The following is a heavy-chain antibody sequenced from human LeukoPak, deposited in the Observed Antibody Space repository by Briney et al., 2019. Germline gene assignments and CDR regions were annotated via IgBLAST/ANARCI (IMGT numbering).Heavy chain of an antibody. CDR1: GFTFSSYA. CDR3: AKDITEFGDYDYHYTMDV. J-gene: IGHJ6*02. D-gene: IGHD2-21*02. CDR2: ISYDGSNK. V-gene: IGHV3-30-3*01. Sequence: QPGRSLRLSCAASGFTFSSYAMHWVRQAPGKGLEWVAVISYDGSNKYYADSVKGRFTISRDNSKNTLYLQMNSLRAEDTAIYYCAKDITEFGDYDYHYTMDVWGQGTTVTVSS.